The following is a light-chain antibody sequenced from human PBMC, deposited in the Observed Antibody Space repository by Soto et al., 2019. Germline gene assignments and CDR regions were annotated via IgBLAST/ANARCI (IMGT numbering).Light chain of an antibody. CDR1: SSNIGNNY. Sequence: QSVLTQPPSVSAAPGQKVTISCSGSSSNIGNNYVSWYQQLPGTAPKLLIYENNNRPSVIPDRFSGSKSGTSATLLITGLQTGDEADYYCGTWDSSLSAWVFGGGTKLTVL. V-gene: IGLV1-51*02. J-gene: IGLJ3*02. CDR2: ENN. CDR3: GTWDSSLSAWV.